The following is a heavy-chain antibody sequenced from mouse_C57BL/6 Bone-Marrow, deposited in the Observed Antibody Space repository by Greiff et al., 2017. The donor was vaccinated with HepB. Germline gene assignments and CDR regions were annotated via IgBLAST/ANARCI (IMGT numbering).Heavy chain of an antibody. CDR2: ISSGGSYT. CDR1: GFTFSSYG. D-gene: IGHD2-3*01. Sequence: EVQVVESGGDLVKPGGSLKLSCAASGFTFSSYGMSWVRQTPDKRLEWVATISSGGSYTYYPDSVKGRFTISRDNAKNTLYLQMSSLKSEDTAMYYCARRDGYYEAYWGQGTLVTVSA. V-gene: IGHV5-6*01. J-gene: IGHJ3*01. CDR3: ARRDGYYEAY.